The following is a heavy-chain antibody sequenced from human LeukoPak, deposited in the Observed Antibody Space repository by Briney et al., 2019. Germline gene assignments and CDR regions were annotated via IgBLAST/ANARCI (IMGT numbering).Heavy chain of an antibody. CDR2: IRYDGSNK. CDR1: GFTFSSYG. J-gene: IGHJ6*03. V-gene: IGHV3-30*02. D-gene: IGHD3-9*01. CDR3: AREVPRPNYDILTGYSYYYYYMDV. Sequence: PGGSLRLSCAASGFTFSSYGMHWVRQAPGKGLEWVAFIRYDGSNKYYADSVKGRFTISRDNSKNTLYLQMNSLRAEDTAVYYCAREVPRPNYDILTGYSYYYYYMDVWGKGTTVTISS.